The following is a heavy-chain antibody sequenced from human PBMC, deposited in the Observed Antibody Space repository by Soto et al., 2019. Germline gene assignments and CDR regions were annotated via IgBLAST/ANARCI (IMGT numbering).Heavy chain of an antibody. CDR3: ARHHGPTTSENWFGP. V-gene: IGHV1-18*01. J-gene: IGHJ5*02. D-gene: IGHD5-12*01. Sequence: VHLVQSGVEVKTPGASVKVSCQASGYTFFTYDISWVRQAPGQGLEWMGWISTYSGDTKYAQKFQGRVTMTTDTCTTPAYLELRSLRSDATAVYYCARHHGPTTSENWFGPWGQGTLVTVSS. CDR1: GYTFFTYD. CDR2: ISTYSGDT.